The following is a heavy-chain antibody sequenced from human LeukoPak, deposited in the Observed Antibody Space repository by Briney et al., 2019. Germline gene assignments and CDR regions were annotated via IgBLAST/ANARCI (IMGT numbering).Heavy chain of an antibody. CDR1: GYTFAGYY. CDR3: ARVPDGGSPYYFDY. V-gene: IGHV1-2*02. CDR2: INPNSGGT. Sequence: ASAKVSCKASGYTFAGYYMHWVRQAPGQGLEWMGWINPNSGGTNYAQKFQGRVTMTRDTSISTAYMELSRLRSDDTAVYYCARVPDGGSPYYFDYWGQGTLVTVSS. D-gene: IGHD2-15*01. J-gene: IGHJ4*02.